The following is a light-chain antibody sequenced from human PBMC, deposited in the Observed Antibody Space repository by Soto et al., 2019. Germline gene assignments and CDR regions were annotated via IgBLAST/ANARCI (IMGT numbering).Light chain of an antibody. CDR3: AAWDDSLNGFYV. V-gene: IGLV1-44*01. J-gene: IGLJ1*01. Sequence: QAVVTQPPSASGTPGQRVTISCYGSSSSIGSNTVNWYQQLPGTAPKLLIYSNNQRPSGVPDRFSGSKSGTSASLAISGLQSEDEADYYCAAWDDSLNGFYVFGTGTKLTVL. CDR1: SSSIGSNT. CDR2: SNN.